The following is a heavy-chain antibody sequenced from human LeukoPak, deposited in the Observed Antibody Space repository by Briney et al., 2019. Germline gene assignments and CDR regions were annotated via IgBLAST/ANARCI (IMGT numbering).Heavy chain of an antibody. D-gene: IGHD3-3*01. V-gene: IGHV3-23*01. CDR3: AKGDYDFWSGYYAVGAFDI. J-gene: IGHJ3*02. Sequence: GGSLRLSCAASGFTFSSYGMHWVRQAPGKGLEWVSAISGSGGSTYYADSVKGRFTISRDNSKNTLYLQMNSLRAEDTAVYYCAKGDYDFWSGYYAVGAFDIWGQGTMVTVSS. CDR2: ISGSGGST. CDR1: GFTFSSYG.